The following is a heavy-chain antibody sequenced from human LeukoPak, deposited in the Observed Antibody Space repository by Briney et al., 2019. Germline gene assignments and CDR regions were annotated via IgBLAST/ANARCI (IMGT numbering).Heavy chain of an antibody. Sequence: GGSLRLSCAASGFTFSSYWMNWVRQAPGKGREWVANIKQDGSEKYYVDSVKGRFTISRDNAKNSLYLQMNSLRAEDTAVYYCARDREAARSFRNNWFDPWGQGTLVTVSS. CDR1: GFTFSSYW. V-gene: IGHV3-7*01. J-gene: IGHJ5*02. CDR2: IKQDGSEK. CDR3: ARDREAARSFRNNWFDP. D-gene: IGHD6-13*01.